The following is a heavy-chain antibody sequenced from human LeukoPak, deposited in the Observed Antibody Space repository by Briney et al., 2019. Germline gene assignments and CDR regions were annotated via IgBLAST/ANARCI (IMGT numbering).Heavy chain of an antibody. CDR3: ARLGYCTGTSCGRDDLYFDY. CDR2: IFPGGSDT. V-gene: IGHV5-51*01. Sequence: PGESLKISCKGSGYSYTSYWIAWVRQMPGKGLEWMGIIFPGGSDTTYSPSFQGQVTISADKSISTAYLQWSSLRASDTAMYYCARLGYCTGTSCGRDDLYFDYWGQGTLVTVSS. D-gene: IGHD2-8*02. CDR1: GYSYTSYW. J-gene: IGHJ4*02.